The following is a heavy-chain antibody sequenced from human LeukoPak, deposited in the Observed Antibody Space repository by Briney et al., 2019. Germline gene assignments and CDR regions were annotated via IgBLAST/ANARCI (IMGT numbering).Heavy chain of an antibody. Sequence: GGSLRVSCSASGFTFSSYAMHWVRQAPGKGLEYVSAISSNGGSTYYADSVKGRFTISRDNSKNTLYLQVNSLRAEDTAVYYCAKGGKWDVTPFDYWGQGTLVTVSS. J-gene: IGHJ4*02. CDR1: GFTFSSYA. D-gene: IGHD1-26*01. V-gene: IGHV3-64*04. CDR3: AKGGKWDVTPFDY. CDR2: ISSNGGST.